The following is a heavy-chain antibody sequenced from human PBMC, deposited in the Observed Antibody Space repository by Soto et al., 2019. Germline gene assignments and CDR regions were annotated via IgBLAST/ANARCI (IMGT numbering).Heavy chain of an antibody. Sequence: SAKVSFKASGYTFTGYGISWVRQAPGQGLEWMGWISAYNGNTNYAQKLQGRVTMATDTSTSTAYMELRSLRSDDTAVYYCARDLGLRSVGMDVWGQGTTVSVSS. J-gene: IGHJ6*02. CDR1: GYTFTGYG. D-gene: IGHD4-17*01. CDR3: ARDLGLRSVGMDV. CDR2: ISAYNGNT. V-gene: IGHV1-18*01.